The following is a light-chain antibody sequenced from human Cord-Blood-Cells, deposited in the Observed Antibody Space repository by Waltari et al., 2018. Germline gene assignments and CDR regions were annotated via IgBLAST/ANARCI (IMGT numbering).Light chain of an antibody. V-gene: IGLV2-23*01. CDR2: EGS. CDR3: CSYAGSSTYV. J-gene: IGLJ1*01. Sequence: QSALTQPASVSGSPGQSIPISCTGTSSDVRSYSIVSWYQQHPGKAPKLMIYEGSKRPSGVSNRFSGSKSGNTASLTISGLQAEDEADYYCCSYAGSSTYVFGTGTKVTVL. CDR1: SSDVRSYSI.